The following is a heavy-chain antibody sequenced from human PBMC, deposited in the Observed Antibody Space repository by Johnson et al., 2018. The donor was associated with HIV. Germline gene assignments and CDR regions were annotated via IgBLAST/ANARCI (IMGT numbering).Heavy chain of an antibody. J-gene: IGHJ3*02. CDR1: GFSFDDYA. CDR3: ARAGRWSGDTFDI. CDR2: ISWNSGSI. V-gene: IGHV3-9*01. D-gene: IGHD3-10*01. Sequence: VQLVESGGGLVQPGRSLRLSCAASGFSFDDYAMHWVRQVAGKGLEWVSGISWNSGSIGYADSLKGRFTISRDNAKNSLYLQMNSLRAGDTAVYYCARAGRWSGDTFDIWGQGTMVTVSS.